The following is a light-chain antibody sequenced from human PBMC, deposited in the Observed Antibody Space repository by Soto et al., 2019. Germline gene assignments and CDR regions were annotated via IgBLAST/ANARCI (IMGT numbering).Light chain of an antibody. Sequence: DIQMTQSPSSLSASVGDRVAITCRASQGISNYLAWYQQKPGKVPKLLIYGASTLQSGVPSRFSGSGSGTTFTLTIRRLQAEDVANYYCQKYDSAPRGLTFGGGTKVEIK. V-gene: IGKV1-27*01. CDR3: QKYDSAPRGLT. CDR2: GAS. CDR1: QGISNY. J-gene: IGKJ4*01.